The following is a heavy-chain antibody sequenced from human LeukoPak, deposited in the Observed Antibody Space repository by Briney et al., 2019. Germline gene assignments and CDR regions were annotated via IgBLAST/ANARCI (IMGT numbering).Heavy chain of an antibody. J-gene: IGHJ5*02. CDR1: GGSISSSSYY. CDR2: IYYSGST. V-gene: IGHV4-39*01. Sequence: SETLPLTCTVSGGSISSSSYYWGWIRQPPGKGLEWIGSIYYSGSTYYNPSLKSRVTISVDTSKNQFSLKLSSVTAADTAVYYCARHYGWFDPWGQGTLVTVSS. D-gene: IGHD3-16*01. CDR3: ARHYGWFDP.